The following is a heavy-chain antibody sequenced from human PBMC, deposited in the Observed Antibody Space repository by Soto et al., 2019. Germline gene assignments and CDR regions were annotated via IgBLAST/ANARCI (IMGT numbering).Heavy chain of an antibody. CDR2: INPNSGGT. J-gene: IGHJ3*02. CDR3: ARDGAYYDILTGYYIDAFDI. V-gene: IGHV1-2*02. Sequence: ASVKVSCKASGYTFTGYYMHWVRQAPGQGLEWMGWINPNSGGTNYAQKFQGRVTMTRDTSISTAYMELSRLRSDDTAVYYCARDGAYYDILTGYYIDAFDIWGQGTMVTVSS. CDR1: GYTFTGYY. D-gene: IGHD3-9*01.